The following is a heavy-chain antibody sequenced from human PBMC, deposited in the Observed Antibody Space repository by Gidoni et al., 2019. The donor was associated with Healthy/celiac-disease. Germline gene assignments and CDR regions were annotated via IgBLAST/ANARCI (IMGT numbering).Heavy chain of an antibody. CDR2: ISSSSSYT. Sequence: QVQLVESGGGLVKPGGSLRLSCAASGFTFSDYYMSWIRQAPGKGLEWVSYISSSSSYTNYADSVKGRFTISRDNAKNSLYLQMNSLRAEDTAVYYCARVDGSGNAFDIWGQGTMVTVSS. CDR3: ARVDGSGNAFDI. J-gene: IGHJ3*02. V-gene: IGHV3-11*06. CDR1: GFTFSDYY. D-gene: IGHD3-10*01.